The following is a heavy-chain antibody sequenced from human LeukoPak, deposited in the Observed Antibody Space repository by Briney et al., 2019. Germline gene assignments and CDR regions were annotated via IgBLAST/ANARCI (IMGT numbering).Heavy chain of an antibody. V-gene: IGHV4-34*01. D-gene: IGHD6-13*01. CDR2: INHSGST. Sequence: SETLSLTCAVYGGSFSDYYWSWIRQPPGKGLEWIGEINHSGSTNYNPSLKSRVTISVDTSKNQFSLKLSSVTAADTAVHYCAGGLGIAAAGTEYYFDYWGQGTLVTVSS. CDR1: GGSFSDYY. J-gene: IGHJ4*02. CDR3: AGGLGIAAAGTEYYFDY.